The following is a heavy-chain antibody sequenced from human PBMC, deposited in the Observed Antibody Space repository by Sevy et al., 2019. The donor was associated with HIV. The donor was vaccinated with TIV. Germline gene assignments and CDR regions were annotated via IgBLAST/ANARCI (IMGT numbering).Heavy chain of an antibody. CDR2: VRSKGDGGTT. CDR3: TTEGAD. CDR1: GFTFSDAW. V-gene: IGHV3-15*01. J-gene: IGHJ4*02. Sequence: GGSLRLSCAASGFTFSDAWLSWVRQAPWKGLEWVGRVRSKGDGGTTDYAAPVKGRFTIARDDSKNVLYVQMNSLKIEDTGVYYCTTEGADWGQGTRVTVSS.